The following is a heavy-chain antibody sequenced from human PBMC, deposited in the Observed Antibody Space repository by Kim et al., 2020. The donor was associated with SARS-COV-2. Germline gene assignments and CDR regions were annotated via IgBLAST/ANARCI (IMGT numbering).Heavy chain of an antibody. CDR1: GYTFTSYA. J-gene: IGHJ5*02. D-gene: IGHD3-10*01. V-gene: IGHV7-4-1*02. CDR3: ARGYGSGNIDRFDP. Sequence: ASVKVSCKASGYTFTSYAMNWVRQAPGQGLEWMGWINTNTGNPTYAQGFTGRFVFSLDTSVSTAYLQISSLKAEDTAVYYCARGYGSGNIDRFDPWGQGTLVTVSS. CDR2: INTNTGNP.